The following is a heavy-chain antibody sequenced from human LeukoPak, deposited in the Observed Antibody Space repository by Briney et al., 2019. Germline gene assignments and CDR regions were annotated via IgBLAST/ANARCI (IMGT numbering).Heavy chain of an antibody. CDR3: ARDDPVTYAFDV. Sequence: GASVKVSCKASGYTFTSYAMNWVRQAPGQGLEWMGWINPNSGGTNYAQKFQGRVTMTRDTSINTAYMELSGLTSDDTAVYYCARDDPVTYAFDVWGQGTMVTVSS. CDR2: INPNSGGT. J-gene: IGHJ3*01. CDR1: GYTFTSYA. V-gene: IGHV1-2*02.